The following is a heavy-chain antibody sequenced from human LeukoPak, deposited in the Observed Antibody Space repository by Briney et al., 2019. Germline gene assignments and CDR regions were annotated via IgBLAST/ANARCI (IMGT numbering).Heavy chain of an antibody. CDR2: IIPILGIA. CDR1: GDTFSSYT. V-gene: IGHV1-69*02. CDR3: ARVGRGYSDRWWIDP. J-gene: IGHJ5*02. Sequence: SVKVSCKASGDTFSSYTISWVRQAPGQGLEWMGRIIPILGIANYAQKFQGRVTITADKSTSTAYMELSSLRSEDTAVYYCARVGRGYSDRWWIDPWGQGTLVTVSS. D-gene: IGHD5-18*01.